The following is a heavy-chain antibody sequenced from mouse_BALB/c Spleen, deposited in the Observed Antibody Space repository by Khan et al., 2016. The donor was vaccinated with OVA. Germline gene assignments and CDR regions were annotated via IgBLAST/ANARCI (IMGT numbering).Heavy chain of an antibody. D-gene: IGHD1-1*01. Sequence: EVELVESGGDIVKPGGSLKLSCAASGFTFSTYGMSWVRQTPDKRLEWVATVSTGGHYTYYSDTVKGRFTISRDNAKNTLYLQMTSLRSKDTAMFYCTRLAYYYDSEGFAYWGQGTLVTVSA. V-gene: IGHV5-6*01. CDR1: GFTFSTYG. J-gene: IGHJ3*01. CDR2: VSTGGHYT. CDR3: TRLAYYYDSEGFAY.